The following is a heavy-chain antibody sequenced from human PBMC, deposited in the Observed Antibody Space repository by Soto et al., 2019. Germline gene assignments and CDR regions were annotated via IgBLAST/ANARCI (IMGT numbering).Heavy chain of an antibody. Sequence: GGSLRLSCAASGFTFSSYWMSWVRQAPGKGLEWVANIKQDGSGKYYWDSRQGRDTISRDNAKNSLYLQMNSLRAEDTAVYYCARVMIVVGVAYPGGYMDVWGKGTTVTVSS. CDR1: GFTFSSYW. V-gene: IGHV3-7*04. J-gene: IGHJ6*03. CDR3: ARVMIVVGVAYPGGYMDV. CDR2: IKQDGSGK. D-gene: IGHD2-15*01.